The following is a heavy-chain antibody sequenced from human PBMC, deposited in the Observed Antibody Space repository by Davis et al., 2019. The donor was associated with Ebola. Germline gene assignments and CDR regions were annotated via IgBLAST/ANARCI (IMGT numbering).Heavy chain of an antibody. CDR2: INPSGGST. V-gene: IGHV1-46*01. CDR3: ARGGTGYFDWLSHYYGMDV. CDR1: GYTFTSYY. J-gene: IGHJ6*04. D-gene: IGHD3-9*01. Sequence: AASVKVSCKASGYTFTSYYMHWVRQAPGQGLEWMGIINPSGGSTSYAQKFQGRVTMTRDTSTSTAYMELRSLRSEDTAVYYCARGGTGYFDWLSHYYGMDVWGKGTTVTVSS.